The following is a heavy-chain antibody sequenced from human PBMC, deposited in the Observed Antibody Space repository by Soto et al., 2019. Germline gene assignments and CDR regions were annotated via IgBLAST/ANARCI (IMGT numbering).Heavy chain of an antibody. D-gene: IGHD6-13*01. CDR3: ARNRVGRSWYVDY. V-gene: IGHV4-30-2*01. J-gene: IGHJ4*02. CDR2: IYESGST. CDR1: GGSLSSGGYS. Sequence: SETLSLTCAVSGGSLSSGGYSWSWIRQPPRTGLEWIGYIYESGSTHYNPSLSSRVTMSLDKSRNQFSLRLSSVTAADTAVYFCARNRVGRSWYVDYWGQGAQVTVS.